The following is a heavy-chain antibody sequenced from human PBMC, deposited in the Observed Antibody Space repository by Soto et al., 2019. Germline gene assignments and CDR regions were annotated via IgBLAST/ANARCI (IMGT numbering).Heavy chain of an antibody. J-gene: IGHJ6*02. V-gene: IGHV3-30*18. CDR1: GFTFSSYG. CDR2: ISYDGSKE. Sequence: QVQLVESGGGVVQPGRSLRLSCAASGFTFSSYGMHWVRQAPGKGLEWVAVISYDGSKEFYADSVKGRFTISRDNYKNTLYLQMNSLRAEDTAVYYCAKDLRLWSKDYYYYGMEVWGQGTTVTVYS. CDR3: AKDLRLWSKDYYYYGMEV. D-gene: IGHD5-18*01.